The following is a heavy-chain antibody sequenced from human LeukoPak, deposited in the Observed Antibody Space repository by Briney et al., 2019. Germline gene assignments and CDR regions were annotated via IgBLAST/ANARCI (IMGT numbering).Heavy chain of an antibody. J-gene: IGHJ4*02. CDR2: ISSSSSYI. D-gene: IGHD3-22*01. CDR3: AGLHGSGYSY. V-gene: IGHV3-21*01. Sequence: GGSLRLSCAASGFTFGSYSMNWVRQAPGKGLEWVSSISSSSSYIYYADSVKGRFTISRDNAKNSLYLQMNSLRAEDTAVYYCAGLHGSGYSYWGQGTLVTVSS. CDR1: GFTFGSYS.